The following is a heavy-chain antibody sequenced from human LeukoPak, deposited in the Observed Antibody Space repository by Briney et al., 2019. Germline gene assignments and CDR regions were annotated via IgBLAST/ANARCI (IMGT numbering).Heavy chain of an antibody. CDR2: ISYDGSNK. D-gene: IGHD3-3*01. CDR1: GFTFSSYS. V-gene: IGHV3-30*03. J-gene: IGHJ4*02. CDR3: ARVGYDFWSGYHRQSYYFDY. Sequence: GGSLRLSCAASGFTFSSYSMNWVRQAPGKGLEWVAVISYDGSNKYYADSVKGRFTISRDNSKNTLYLQMNSLRAEDTAVYYCARVGYDFWSGYHRQSYYFDYWGQGTLVTVSS.